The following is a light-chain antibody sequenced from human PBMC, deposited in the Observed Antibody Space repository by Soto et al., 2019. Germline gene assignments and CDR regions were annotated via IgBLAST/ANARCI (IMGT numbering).Light chain of an antibody. V-gene: IGLV1-47*01. CDR2: RNN. CDR3: AAWDDSLSGYVV. Sequence: QAVVTQPPSASGTPGQRVTISCSGSSSNIGSNYVYWYQQLPGTPPKLLIYRNNQRPSGVPDRFSGSKSGTSASLAISGLRSEDEADYYCAAWDDSLSGYVVFGGGTQLTVL. CDR1: SSNIGSNY. J-gene: IGLJ2*01.